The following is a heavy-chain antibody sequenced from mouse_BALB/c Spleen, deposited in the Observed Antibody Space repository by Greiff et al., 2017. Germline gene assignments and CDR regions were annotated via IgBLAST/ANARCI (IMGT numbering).Heavy chain of an antibody. CDR3: AREDYYGSSYFDY. J-gene: IGHJ2*01. CDR2: ISSGGSYT. D-gene: IGHD1-1*01. Sequence: EVQLVESGGGLVKPGGSLKLSCAASGFTFSSYAMSWVRQSPEKRLEWVAEISSGGSYTYYPDTVTGRFTISRDNAKNTLYLEMSSLRSEDTAMYYCAREDYYGSSYFDYWGQGTTLTVSS. CDR1: GFTFSSYA. V-gene: IGHV5-9-4*01.